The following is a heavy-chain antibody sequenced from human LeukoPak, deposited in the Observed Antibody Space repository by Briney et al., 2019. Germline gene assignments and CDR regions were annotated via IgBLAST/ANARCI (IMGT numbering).Heavy chain of an antibody. D-gene: IGHD3-22*01. CDR2: ISYDGSNK. J-gene: IGHJ4*02. CDR3: AKERPSSGYFDYFDY. Sequence: PGGSLRLSCAASGFTVSSNYMSWVRQAPGKGLEWVAVISYDGSNKYYADSVKGRFTISRDNSKNTLYLQMNSLRAEDTAVYYCAKERPSSGYFDYFDYWGQGTLVTVSS. CDR1: GFTVSSNY. V-gene: IGHV3-30*18.